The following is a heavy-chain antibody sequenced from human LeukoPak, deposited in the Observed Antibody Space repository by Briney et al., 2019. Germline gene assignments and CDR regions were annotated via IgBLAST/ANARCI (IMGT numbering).Heavy chain of an antibody. V-gene: IGHV1-18*01. D-gene: IGHD3-22*01. CDR1: GYTFTSYG. CDR2: ISAYNGNT. J-gene: IGHJ6*03. CDR3: ARGPGGRSGYHPLEDNYYYYYMDV. Sequence: ASVKISCKASGYTFTSYGISWVRQAPGQGLEWMGWISAYNGNTNYAQKLQGRVTMTTDTSTSTAYMELRSLRSDDTAVYYCARGPGGRSGYHPLEDNYYYYYMDVWGKGTTVTVSS.